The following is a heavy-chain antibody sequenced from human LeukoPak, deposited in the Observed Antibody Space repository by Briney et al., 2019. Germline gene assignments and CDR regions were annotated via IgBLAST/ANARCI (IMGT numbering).Heavy chain of an antibody. V-gene: IGHV1-46*01. CDR1: GYTFTSYY. CDR3: ARTYYYDSSGANDAFDI. CDR2: INPSGGST. J-gene: IGHJ3*02. Sequence: GASVKVSCKASGYTFTSYYMHWVRQAPGQGLEWMGIINPSGGSTSYAQKFQGRVTMTRDTSTSTVYMELSSLRSEDTAVYYCARTYYYDSSGANDAFDIWGQGTMVTVSS. D-gene: IGHD3-22*01.